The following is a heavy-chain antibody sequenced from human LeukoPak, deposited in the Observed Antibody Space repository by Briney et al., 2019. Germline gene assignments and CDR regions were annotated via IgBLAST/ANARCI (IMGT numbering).Heavy chain of an antibody. J-gene: IGHJ4*02. Sequence: GGSLRLSCAASGFTFSSYNMNWVRQAPGKGLEWVSSSSSSSSYIYYADSVKGRFTISRDNAKNSLYLQMNSLRAEDTAVYYCARDKVSTGRIAVAGTGEFDYWGQGTLVTASS. CDR3: ARDKVSTGRIAVAGTGEFDY. CDR2: SSSSSSYI. CDR1: GFTFSSYN. V-gene: IGHV3-21*01. D-gene: IGHD6-19*01.